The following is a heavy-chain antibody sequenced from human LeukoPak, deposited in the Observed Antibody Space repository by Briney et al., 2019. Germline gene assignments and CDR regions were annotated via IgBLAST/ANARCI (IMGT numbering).Heavy chain of an antibody. J-gene: IGHJ2*01. D-gene: IGHD7-27*01. V-gene: IGHV4-34*01. Sequence: SETLSLTCAVYGGSFSGYYWKWFRQPPGKGLEWIGEISHSGSTNYSPSLKSRVTISVDTSKNQFSLKLTSVTAADTAVYYCARVVNWGLRYFDLWGRGTLVTVSS. CDR2: ISHSGST. CDR3: ARVVNWGLRYFDL. CDR1: GGSFSGYY.